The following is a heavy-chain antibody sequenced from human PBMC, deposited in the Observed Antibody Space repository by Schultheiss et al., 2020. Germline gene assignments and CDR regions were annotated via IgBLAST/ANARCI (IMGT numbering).Heavy chain of an antibody. J-gene: IGHJ4*02. CDR1: GFTFSSYG. CDR2: IKQDGSEK. CDR3: ATAAYDY. Sequence: GGSLRLSCAASGFTFSSYGMHWVRQAPGKGLEWVANIKQDGSEKYYVDSAKGRFTISRDNSKNTLYLQMNSLRAEDTAVYYCATAAYDYWGQGTLVTVSS. V-gene: IGHV3-7*03. D-gene: IGHD6-25*01.